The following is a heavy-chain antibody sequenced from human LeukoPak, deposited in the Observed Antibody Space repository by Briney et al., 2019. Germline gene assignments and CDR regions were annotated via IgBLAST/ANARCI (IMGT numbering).Heavy chain of an antibody. D-gene: IGHD2-2*01. V-gene: IGHV3-23*01. J-gene: IGHJ6*02. CDR1: GFTFRNYA. CDR2: ISGSADAT. CDR3: AKTQTGYCSSTSCLYGMDG. Sequence: GGSLRLSCAASGFTFRNYAMSWVRQAPGKGLFWVSTISGSADATYYADSVKGRFIISRDNSKSSLYLQMNSLRAEDTGEYYCAKTQTGYCSSTSCLYGMDGWGQGTTVTVS.